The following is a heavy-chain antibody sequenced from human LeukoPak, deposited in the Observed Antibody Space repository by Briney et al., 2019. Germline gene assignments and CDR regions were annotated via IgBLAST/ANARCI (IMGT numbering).Heavy chain of an antibody. CDR3: ARDKDNWNDVSSFDY. D-gene: IGHD1-20*01. Sequence: GGSLRLSCAASGFTFSSYAMHWVRQAPGKGLEWVAVISYDGSNKYYADSVKGRFTISRDNSKNTLYLQMNSLRAEDTAVYYCARDKDNWNDVSSFDYWGQGTLVTVSS. V-gene: IGHV3-30-3*01. CDR1: GFTFSSYA. CDR2: ISYDGSNK. J-gene: IGHJ4*02.